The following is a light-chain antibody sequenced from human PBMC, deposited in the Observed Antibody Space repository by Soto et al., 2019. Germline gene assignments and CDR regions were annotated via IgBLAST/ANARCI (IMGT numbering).Light chain of an antibody. Sequence: DIVMTQSPLSLSVTPGEPASISCRSPQSLLHSNGYNYLDWYLQKPGQSPQVLIYVGSNRASGVPDRFSGSGSGTDFTLKISRVEAEDVGVYYCMQALQTPTFGQGTKVDI. CDR2: VGS. V-gene: IGKV2-28*01. CDR3: MQALQTPT. J-gene: IGKJ1*01. CDR1: QSLLHSNGYNY.